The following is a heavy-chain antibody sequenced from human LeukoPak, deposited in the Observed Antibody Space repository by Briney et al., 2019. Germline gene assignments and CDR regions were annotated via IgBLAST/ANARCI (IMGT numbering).Heavy chain of an antibody. J-gene: IGHJ5*02. Sequence: KPGGSLRLSCAASGFTFSDAWMSWVRQAPGKGLEWVGRIKSKKDGGTTDYAAPVKGRFTVSRDDSKNTLSLRMSSLKIEDTALYYCTSTHYDISTGYYHPPDHWGHGTLVTVSS. CDR1: GFTFSDAW. CDR3: TSTHYDISTGYYHPPDH. CDR2: IKSKKDGGTT. D-gene: IGHD3-9*01. V-gene: IGHV3-15*01.